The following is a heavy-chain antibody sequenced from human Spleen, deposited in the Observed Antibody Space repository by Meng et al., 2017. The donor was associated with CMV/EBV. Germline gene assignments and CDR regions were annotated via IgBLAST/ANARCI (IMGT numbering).Heavy chain of an antibody. Sequence: ASVKVSCKASGCTLTNYGISWVRQAPGQGLEWMGWISAYNDNTNYAEELQNRVTMTTDTSTSTAYMELRSLRSDDTAVYYCARDSSSWYYYYYGMDVWGQGTTVTVSS. CDR3: ARDSSSWYYYYYGMDV. D-gene: IGHD6-13*01. V-gene: IGHV1-18*01. J-gene: IGHJ6*02. CDR2: ISAYNDNT. CDR1: GCTLTNYG.